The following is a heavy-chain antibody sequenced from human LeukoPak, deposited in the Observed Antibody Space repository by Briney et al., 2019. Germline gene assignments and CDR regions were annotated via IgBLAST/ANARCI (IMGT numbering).Heavy chain of an antibody. Sequence: GASVKVSCKASGYTFTGYYMHWVRQAPGQGLEWMGWINPNSGGTNYAQKFQGRVTMTRDTSISTAYMELSRLRSDDTAVYYCATRDIMITFGGVIVDAFDIWGQGTMVTVSS. D-gene: IGHD3-16*02. V-gene: IGHV1-2*02. CDR2: INPNSGGT. J-gene: IGHJ3*02. CDR1: GYTFTGYY. CDR3: ATRDIMITFGGVIVDAFDI.